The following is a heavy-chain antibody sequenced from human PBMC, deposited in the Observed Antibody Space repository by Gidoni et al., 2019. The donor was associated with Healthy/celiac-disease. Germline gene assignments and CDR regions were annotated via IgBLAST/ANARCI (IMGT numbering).Heavy chain of an antibody. Sequence: QVQLQESGPGLVKPSQTLSLTCTVSGGSISSGGYYWSWIRQHPGKGLEWIGYIYYSGSTYYNPSLKSRVTISVDTSKNQFSLKLSSVTAADTAVYYCARESSERLWFGELRNWFDPWGQGTLVTVSS. CDR2: IYYSGST. V-gene: IGHV4-31*03. CDR3: ARESSERLWFGELRNWFDP. J-gene: IGHJ5*02. D-gene: IGHD3-10*01. CDR1: GGSISSGGYY.